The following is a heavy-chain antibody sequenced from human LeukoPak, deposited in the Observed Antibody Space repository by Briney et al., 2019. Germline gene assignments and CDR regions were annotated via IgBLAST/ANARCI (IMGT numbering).Heavy chain of an antibody. V-gene: IGHV1-8*01. CDR1: GYTFTSYD. D-gene: IGHD3-9*01. Sequence: ASVKVSCKASGYTFTSYDINWVRQATGQGLEWMGYMNPNTGDTGVTQKSQGRVTMTRDPSINTAYMELTSLRSEDTAVYFCTRGGEILTHYKHIDYWGQGTLVTASS. J-gene: IGHJ4*02. CDR3: TRGGEILTHYKHIDY. CDR2: MNPNTGDT.